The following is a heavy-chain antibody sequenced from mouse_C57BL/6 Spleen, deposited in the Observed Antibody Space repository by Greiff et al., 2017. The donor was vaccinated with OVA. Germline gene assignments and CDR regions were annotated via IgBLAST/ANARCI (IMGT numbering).Heavy chain of an antibody. CDR2: IYPGSGNT. V-gene: IGHV1-66*01. Sequence: VKLQESGPELVKPGASVKISCKASGYSFTSYYIHWVKQRPGQGLEWIGWIYPGSGNTKYNEKFKGKATLTADTSSSTAYMQLSSLTSEDSAVYYCARFSPFYYGNPYAMDYWGQGTSVTVSS. J-gene: IGHJ4*01. CDR1: GYSFTSYY. CDR3: ARFSPFYYGNPYAMDY. D-gene: IGHD2-1*01.